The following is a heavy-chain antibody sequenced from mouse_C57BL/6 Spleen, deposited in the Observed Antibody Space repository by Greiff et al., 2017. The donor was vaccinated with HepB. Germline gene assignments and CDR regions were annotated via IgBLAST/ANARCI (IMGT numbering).Heavy chain of an antibody. CDR2: INPNYGTT. J-gene: IGHJ4*01. CDR3: ARPHYYGSSYEGGAMDY. Sequence: EVQLQQSGPELVKPGASVKISCKASGYSFTDYNMNWVKQSNGKSLEWIGVINPNYGTTSYNQKFKGKATLTVDQTSSTAYMQLNSLTSEDSAVYYGARPHYYGSSYEGGAMDYWGKGTSVTVSS. V-gene: IGHV1-39*01. CDR1: GYSFTDYN. D-gene: IGHD1-1*01.